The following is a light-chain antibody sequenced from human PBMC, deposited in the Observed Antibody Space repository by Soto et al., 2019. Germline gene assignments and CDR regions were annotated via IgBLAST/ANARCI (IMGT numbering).Light chain of an antibody. CDR2: DAS. J-gene: IGKJ4*01. V-gene: IGKV3-11*01. CDR3: QQRSNWPPRGAT. CDR1: QSVSSY. Sequence: EIVLTQSPATLSLSPGERATLSCRASQSVSSYLAWYQQKPGQAPRLLIYDASNRATGIPARFSGSGSGTDFTLTISSLETEDFAVYYCQQRSNWPPRGATFGGGTKVEIK.